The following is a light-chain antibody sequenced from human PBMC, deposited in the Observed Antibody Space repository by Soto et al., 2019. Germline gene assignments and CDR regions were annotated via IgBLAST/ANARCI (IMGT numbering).Light chain of an antibody. V-gene: IGKV3-11*01. Sequence: ESVLTQSPATLSLSPGERATLSCRASPSVSNSLPWYQHKPGQAPRLLIYDASNRATGVPTRFSGSGSGTDFTLTISSLEPEDFAVYSCQQRNQWPPVTFGGGTRVEIK. CDR1: PSVSNS. J-gene: IGKJ4*01. CDR2: DAS. CDR3: QQRNQWPPVT.